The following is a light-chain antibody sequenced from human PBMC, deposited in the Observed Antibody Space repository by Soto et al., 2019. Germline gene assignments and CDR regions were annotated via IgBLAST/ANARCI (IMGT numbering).Light chain of an antibody. CDR1: QSVSSN. V-gene: IGKV3-15*01. J-gene: IGKJ5*01. Sequence: EIVMTQSPATQSVSPGERATLSCRASQSVSSNLAWYQQKPGQAPRLLIYGASTRATGISARFSGSRSGTEFTLTISSLQSEDFAVYYCQQYNNWPPTFGQGTRLEIK. CDR2: GAS. CDR3: QQYNNWPPT.